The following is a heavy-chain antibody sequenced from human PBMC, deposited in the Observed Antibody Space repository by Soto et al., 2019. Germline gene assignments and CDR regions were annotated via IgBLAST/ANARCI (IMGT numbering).Heavy chain of an antibody. CDR1: GGSISSYY. CDR3: ARKDYSSGYGY. J-gene: IGHJ4*02. Sequence: SEPLSLTCTVSGGSISSYYWSWIRQPPGKGLEWTGYIYYSGSTNYNPSLKSRVTISVDTSKNQFSLKLSSVTAADTVVYYCARKDYSSGYGYWGQGTLVTVSS. V-gene: IGHV4-59*08. CDR2: IYYSGST. D-gene: IGHD6-19*01.